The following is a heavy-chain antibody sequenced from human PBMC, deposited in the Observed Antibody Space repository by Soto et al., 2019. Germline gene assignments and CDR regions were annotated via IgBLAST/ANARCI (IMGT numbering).Heavy chain of an antibody. D-gene: IGHD3-10*01. Sequence: SLTLPVPWTVACGSRGSLYGRRIRQSTGKGLEYIGYIADSETTNYSPSLRSRVTISLEASKSQFSLKLSSVTAADTAVYYCARVDYYGAGTYLFDYWGPGTLVTVSS. CDR2: IADSETT. V-gene: IGHV4-59*11. CDR3: ARVDYYGAGTYLFDY. CDR1: CGSRGSLY. J-gene: IGHJ4*02.